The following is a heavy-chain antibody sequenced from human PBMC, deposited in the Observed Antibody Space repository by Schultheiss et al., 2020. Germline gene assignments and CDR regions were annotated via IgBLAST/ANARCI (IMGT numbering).Heavy chain of an antibody. Sequence: SETLSLTCTVSGVSINSNYWNWIRQPPGKGLEWIGYISNSGRTYYNPSLESRVAISVDTSKNQYSLKLTSMTAADTAVYYCARDRLDVYDWSYFDYWGQGTQVTVSS. CDR2: ISNSGRT. D-gene: IGHD5/OR15-5a*01. V-gene: IGHV4-59*01. CDR3: ARDRLDVYDWSYFDY. J-gene: IGHJ4*02. CDR1: GVSINSNY.